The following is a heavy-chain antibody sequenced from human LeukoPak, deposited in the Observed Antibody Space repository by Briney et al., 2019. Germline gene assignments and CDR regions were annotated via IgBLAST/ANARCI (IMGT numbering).Heavy chain of an antibody. D-gene: IGHD3-22*01. J-gene: IGHJ4*02. CDR2: INHSGST. CDR1: GGSFSGYH. Sequence: PSETLSLTCAVYGGSFSGYHWSWIRQPPGKGLEWMGEINHSGSTNYNPSLKSRVTISVDTSKNQFSLKLSSVTAADTAVYYCARGRRYYDSSGYTNFDYWGQGTLVTVSS. CDR3: ARGRRYYDSSGYTNFDY. V-gene: IGHV4-34*01.